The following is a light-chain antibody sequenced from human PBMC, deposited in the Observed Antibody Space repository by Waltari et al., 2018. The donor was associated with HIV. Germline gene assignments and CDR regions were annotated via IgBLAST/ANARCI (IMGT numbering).Light chain of an antibody. CDR3: SSYTSSSTLDVI. J-gene: IGLJ2*01. Sequence: QSALTQPASMSGSPGQSITISCIGSSNDADLDNYVSWYQHYPGKAPKLILYEVKNRPSGVSSRFSGSKSGNTASLTISGLQPEDEAHYYCSSYTSSSTLDVIFGGGTKLTVL. CDR1: SNDADLDNY. CDR2: EVK. V-gene: IGLV2-14*01.